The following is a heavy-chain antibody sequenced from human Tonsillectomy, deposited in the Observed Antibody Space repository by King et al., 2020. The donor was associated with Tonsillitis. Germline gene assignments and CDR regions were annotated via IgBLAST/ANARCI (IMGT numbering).Heavy chain of an antibody. CDR3: ARDGPPDY. V-gene: IGHV3-64*01. CDR1: GFTFSSYA. J-gene: IGHJ4*02. CDR2: IVSYGGST. Sequence: VQLVESGGGLVQPGGSLRLSCAASGFTFSSYAMHWVRQAPGKGLEYVSAIVSYGGSTYYANSVKGRFTISRDNSKNTLYLQMGSLRAEDMAVYYCARDGPPDYWGQGTLVTVSS.